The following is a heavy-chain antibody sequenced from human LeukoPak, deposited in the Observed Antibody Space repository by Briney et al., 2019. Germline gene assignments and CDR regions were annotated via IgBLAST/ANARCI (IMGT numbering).Heavy chain of an antibody. CDR1: GFTFSSYG. CDR2: IRYDGSNK. Sequence: GGSLRLSCAASGFTFSSYGMHWVRQAPGKGLEWVAFIRYDGSNKYYADSVKGRFTISRDNSKNTLYLQMNSLRAEDTAVYYCAKDRGDDYVFFYWGQGTLVTVSS. J-gene: IGHJ4*02. D-gene: IGHD4-17*01. V-gene: IGHV3-30*02. CDR3: AKDRGDDYVFFY.